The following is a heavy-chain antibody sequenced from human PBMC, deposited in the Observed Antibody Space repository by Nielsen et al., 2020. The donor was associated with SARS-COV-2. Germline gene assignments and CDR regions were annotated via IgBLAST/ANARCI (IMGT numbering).Heavy chain of an antibody. V-gene: IGHV3-7*03. D-gene: IGHD2-21*01. CDR3: ARVDSTRVFAILHWFDP. CDR2: INPDGTEK. CDR1: GFTFSSYI. J-gene: IGHJ5*02. Sequence: GSLKISCAASGFTFSSYIMYWVRQAPGKGLEWVANINPDGTEKNYVDSVKGRFTISRDNAKNSLSLQMSTLRVEDTAVYYCARVDSTRVFAILHWFDPWGQGTLVTVSS.